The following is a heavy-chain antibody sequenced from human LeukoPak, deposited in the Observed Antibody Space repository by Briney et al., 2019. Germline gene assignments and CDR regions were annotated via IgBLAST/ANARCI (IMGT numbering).Heavy chain of an antibody. D-gene: IGHD3-10*01. CDR2: TYYASKWYN. CDR1: GDSVSGNSVA. CDR3: ARGRSSAFDS. Sequence: SQTLSLTCAISGDSVSGNSVAWNWIRQSPSRGLGWLGRTYYASKWYNDYAISVKSRITVSPDTSKNQFSLQLNSVTPEDTAVYFCARGRSSAFDSWGQGTVVTVSS. J-gene: IGHJ4*02. V-gene: IGHV6-1*01.